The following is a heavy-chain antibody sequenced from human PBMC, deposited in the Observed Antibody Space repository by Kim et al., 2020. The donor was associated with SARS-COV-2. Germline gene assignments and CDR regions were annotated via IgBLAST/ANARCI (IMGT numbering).Heavy chain of an antibody. D-gene: IGHD1-7*01. J-gene: IGHJ4*02. V-gene: IGHV6-1*01. CDR3: ARDVTGTTQYYFDY. Sequence: AVSVKSRITINPDTSKNQFYLQLNSVTPEDTAVYYCARDVTGTTQYYFDYWGQGTLVTVSS.